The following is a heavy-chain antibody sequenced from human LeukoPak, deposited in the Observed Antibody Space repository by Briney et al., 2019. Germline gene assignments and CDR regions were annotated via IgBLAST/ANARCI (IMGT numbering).Heavy chain of an antibody. D-gene: IGHD2-8*01. CDR1: GYTFTNYY. CDR2: INPSGGST. V-gene: IGHV1-46*01. Sequence: ASVKVSCKASGYTFTNYYIHWVRQAPGQGLEWMGIINPSGGSTNFAQKFQGRVTMTTDTSTITVYMELSSLRSEDTAVYYCARDLSVYCTNGVCYPFDYWGQGTLVTVSS. CDR3: ARDLSVYCTNGVCYPFDY. J-gene: IGHJ4*02.